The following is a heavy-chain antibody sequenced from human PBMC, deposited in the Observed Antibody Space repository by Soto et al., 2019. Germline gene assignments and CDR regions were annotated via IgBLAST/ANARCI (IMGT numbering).Heavy chain of an antibody. CDR1: GFTFSSYA. D-gene: IGHD5-18*01. V-gene: IGHV3-30-3*01. J-gene: IGHJ6*02. CDR2: ISYDGSNK. CDR3: ARDLYSYGYHYYYGMDV. Sequence: QVQLVESGGGVVQPGRSLRLSCAASGFTFSSYAMHWVRQAPGKGLEWVAVISYDGSNKYYADSVKGRFTISRDNSKNTLYLQMNSPRAEDTAVYYCARDLYSYGYHYYYGMDVWGQGTTVTVSS.